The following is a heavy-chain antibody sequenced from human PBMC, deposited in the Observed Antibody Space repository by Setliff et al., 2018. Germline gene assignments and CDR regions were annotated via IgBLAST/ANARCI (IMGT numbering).Heavy chain of an antibody. CDR1: GGTFGDYG. D-gene: IGHD3-16*01. Sequence: SVKVSCKASGGTFGDYGITWVRQAPGQGLEWMGGIILIRGAADYAQKFQGKVIITADGSTSTAYLELTSLTSEDTAVYYCARGRLSWGSDYWGQGTLVTVS. V-gene: IGHV1-69*13. CDR3: ARGRLSWGSDY. CDR2: IILIRGAA. J-gene: IGHJ4*02.